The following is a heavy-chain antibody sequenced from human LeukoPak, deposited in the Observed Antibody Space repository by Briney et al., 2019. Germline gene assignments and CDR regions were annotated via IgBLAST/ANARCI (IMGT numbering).Heavy chain of an antibody. CDR1: GFTFSSYG. CDR2: ISNIGGST. V-gene: IGHV3-23*01. CDR3: TTDLSHSVQLERLYYYYYYMDV. J-gene: IGHJ6*03. Sequence: GGSLRLSCAASGFTFSSYGMSWVRQAPGKGLEWVSSISNIGGSTYHTNSVKGRFTISRDNSTNTLYLQMNSLKTEDTAVYYCTTDLSHSVQLERLYYYYYYMDVWGKGTTVTVSS. D-gene: IGHD1-1*01.